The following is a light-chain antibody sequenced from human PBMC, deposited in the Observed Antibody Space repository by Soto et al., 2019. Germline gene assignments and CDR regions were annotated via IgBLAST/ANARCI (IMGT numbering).Light chain of an antibody. V-gene: IGLV2-14*01. J-gene: IGLJ1*01. Sequence: QSALTQPASVSGSPGQSITISCTGTSSGVGGYNYVSWYQQHPGKAPKLMIYEVSNRPSGVSNRFSGSKSGNTASLTISGLQDEDEADYFCSSYGTTTTRYVFGTGTKLTVL. CDR3: SSYGTTTTRYV. CDR1: SSGVGGYNY. CDR2: EVS.